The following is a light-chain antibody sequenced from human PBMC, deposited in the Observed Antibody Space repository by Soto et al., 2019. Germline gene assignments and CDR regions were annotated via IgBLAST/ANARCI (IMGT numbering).Light chain of an antibody. V-gene: IGKV3-11*01. CDR3: QQRTDRPPWT. CDR2: DAS. CDR1: QSIGLA. Sequence: EIGLTQSPANRSLSPGERATLSCRASQSIGLAIAWYQHKPVQAPRLLIFDASQRATGIPARFRGSGSGTDFTLSISSLEPEDFAVYYCQQRTDRPPWTFGQGTKVDIK. J-gene: IGKJ1*01.